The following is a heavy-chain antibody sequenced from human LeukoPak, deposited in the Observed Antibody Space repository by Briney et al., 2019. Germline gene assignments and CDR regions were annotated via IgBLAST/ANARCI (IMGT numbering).Heavy chain of an antibody. CDR1: GNSVSTNSAA. D-gene: IGHD1-26*01. J-gene: IGHJ5*02. Sequence: SQTLSLTCAISGNSVSTNSAAWNWIRQSPSRGLEWLGRTYYRSKWYNDYAVSVKSRITINPDTSKNQFSLQLSSVTPDDTAVYFCATGLGSFTSWGQGTLVTVSS. CDR2: TYYRSKWYN. CDR3: ATGLGSFTS. V-gene: IGHV6-1*01.